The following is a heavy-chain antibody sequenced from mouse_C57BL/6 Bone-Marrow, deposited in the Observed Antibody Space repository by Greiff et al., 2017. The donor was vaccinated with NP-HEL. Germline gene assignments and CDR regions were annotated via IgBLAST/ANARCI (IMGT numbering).Heavy chain of an antibody. J-gene: IGHJ4*01. CDR1: GYTFTSYG. CDR2: IYPRSGNT. Sequence: QVQLQQSGAELVRPGASVKLSCKASGYTFTSYGISWVKQRTGQGLEWIGKIYPRSGNTYYNEKFKGKATLTADKSSSTEYMRLRSMTSEDSAVYFCAPLLRYYAMDYCGQGTSVTVSS. CDR3: APLLRYYAMDY. V-gene: IGHV1-81*01. D-gene: IGHD1-2*01.